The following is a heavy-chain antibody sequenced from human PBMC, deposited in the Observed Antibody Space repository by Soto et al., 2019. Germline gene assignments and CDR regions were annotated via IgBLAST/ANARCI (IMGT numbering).Heavy chain of an antibody. CDR1: GFTFSSYN. J-gene: IGHJ4*02. Sequence: EVQLVESGGGLVKPGGSLRLSCAASGFTFSSYNMNWVRQAPGKGLEWVSSISSSSDYMYYADSVKGRFTISRDNVKNSRYLQMNSLRAEDTAVYYCARSLGYCSGGNCYYFDCWGQGTLVTVSS. CDR2: ISSSSDYM. V-gene: IGHV3-21*01. CDR3: ARSLGYCSGGNCYYFDC. D-gene: IGHD2-15*01.